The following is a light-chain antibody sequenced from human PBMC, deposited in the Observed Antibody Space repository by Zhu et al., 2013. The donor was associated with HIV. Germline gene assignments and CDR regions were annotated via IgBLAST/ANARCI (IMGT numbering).Light chain of an antibody. V-gene: IGKV3-15*01. Sequence: EIVLTQSPGTLSLSPGERATLSCRASQSLSSNLAWYQQKPGQAPRLLIYAASTRATGIPPRFSGSGSGTEFTLTISSLQPDDFATYYCQEYNSYWTFGQGTKVEIK. CDR3: QEYNSYWT. J-gene: IGKJ1*01. CDR2: AAS. CDR1: QSLSSN.